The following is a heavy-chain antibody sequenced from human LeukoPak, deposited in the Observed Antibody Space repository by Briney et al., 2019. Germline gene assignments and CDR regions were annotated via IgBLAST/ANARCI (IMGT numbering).Heavy chain of an antibody. D-gene: IGHD4/OR15-4a*01. J-gene: IGHJ5*02. CDR1: GGSFSGYY. V-gene: IGHV4-34*01. CDR3: ARDVLTPPYNWFDP. CDR2: VYHSGST. Sequence: SETLSLTCAVYGGSFSGYYWSWIRQPPGKGLEWIGEVYHSGSTNYNPSLKSRVTISVDTSKNQFSLKLSSVTAADTAVYYCARDVLTPPYNWFDPWGQGTLVTVSS.